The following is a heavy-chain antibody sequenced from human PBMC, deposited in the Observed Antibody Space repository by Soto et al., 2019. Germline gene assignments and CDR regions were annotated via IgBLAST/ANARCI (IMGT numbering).Heavy chain of an antibody. CDR3: ARLRPVLRFFGPRDAFDI. V-gene: IGHV4-39*01. Sequence: PSETLSLTCTVSGGSISSSSYYWGWIRQPPGKGLEWIGSIYYSGSTYYNPSLKSRVTISVDTSKNQFSLKLSSVTAADTAVYYCARLRPVLRFFGPRDAFDIWGQGTMVTVSS. CDR1: GGSISSSSYY. CDR2: IYYSGST. D-gene: IGHD3-3*01. J-gene: IGHJ3*02.